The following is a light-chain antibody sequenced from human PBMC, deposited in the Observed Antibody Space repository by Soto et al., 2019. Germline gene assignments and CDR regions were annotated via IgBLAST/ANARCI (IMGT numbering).Light chain of an antibody. V-gene: IGKV3-15*01. CDR1: QSIATT. Sequence: EIVLTQSPDNLSVSPGERATLSCRASQSIATTLAWYQHKPGQAPRVLIYGASTRATDVPPRFSGSGSGTDFTLTISSLQSEDFAVYYCQHYVTSLTTFGQGTKVEVK. CDR2: GAS. CDR3: QHYVTSLTT. J-gene: IGKJ1*01.